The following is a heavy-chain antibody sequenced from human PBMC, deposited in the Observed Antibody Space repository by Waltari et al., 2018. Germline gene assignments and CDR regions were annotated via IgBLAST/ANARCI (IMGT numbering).Heavy chain of an antibody. CDR3: ARLRRDSGSFLRTPLYYFDY. J-gene: IGHJ4*02. Sequence: QLQLQESGPGLVKPSETLSLTCTVSGGSISSSSYYWGWIRQPPGKGLAWIGSIYYSGRTYYNPSLKSRVTISVDTSKNQFSLKLSSVTAADTAVYYWARLRRDSGSFLRTPLYYFDYWGQGTLVTVSS. CDR1: GGSISSSSYY. D-gene: IGHD6-6*01. CDR2: IYYSGRT. V-gene: IGHV4-39*01.